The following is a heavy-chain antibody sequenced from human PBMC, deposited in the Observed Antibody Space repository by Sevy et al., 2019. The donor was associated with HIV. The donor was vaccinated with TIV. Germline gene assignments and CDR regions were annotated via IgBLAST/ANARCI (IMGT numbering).Heavy chain of an antibody. Sequence: GGSLRLSCAASGFTFNNYGMHWVRQAPGKGLEWVALIWYDGSKKYYADSVKGRFAISRDNSTNTLYLQMNSLRPEETAVYYCASGPYYDFWSGRYWGQGTLVTVSS. CDR1: GFTFNNYG. J-gene: IGHJ4*02. CDR3: ASGPYYDFWSGRY. CDR2: IWYDGSKK. V-gene: IGHV3-33*08. D-gene: IGHD3-3*01.